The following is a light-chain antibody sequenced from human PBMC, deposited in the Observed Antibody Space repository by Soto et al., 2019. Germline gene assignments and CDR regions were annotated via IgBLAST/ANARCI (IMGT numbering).Light chain of an antibody. J-gene: IGKJ2*01. Sequence: DIQMTQSPSTLSASVGDRVTITCRASQSISSWLAWYQQKPGKAPKLLIYDASSLESGVPSRFSGSGAGTEFTLTISSLQPDDVATYYCQQYNSYDTFGQGTKLEIK. CDR1: QSISSW. V-gene: IGKV1-5*01. CDR3: QQYNSYDT. CDR2: DAS.